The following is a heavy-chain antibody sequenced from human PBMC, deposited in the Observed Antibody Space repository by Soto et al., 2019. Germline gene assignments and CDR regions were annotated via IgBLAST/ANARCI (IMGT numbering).Heavy chain of an antibody. CDR3: AKDLPRMAAAPTFDY. CDR2: ISGSGGST. V-gene: IGHV3-23*01. Sequence: EVQLLESGGGLVQPGGSLRLSCAASGFTFSSYALSWVRQAPGMGLEWVSAISGSGGSTYYADSVKGRFTIARDNSKNTLYLQMNSLRAEDTAVYYCAKDLPRMAAAPTFDYWGQGTLVTVSS. D-gene: IGHD6-13*01. J-gene: IGHJ4*02. CDR1: GFTFSSYA.